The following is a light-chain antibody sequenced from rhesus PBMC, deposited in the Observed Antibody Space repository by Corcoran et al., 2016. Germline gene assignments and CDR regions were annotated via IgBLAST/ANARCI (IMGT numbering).Light chain of an antibody. CDR1: NTDIGGYDY. V-gene: IGLV2-32*02. Sequence: QTALSQPRSVSGSPGQSVTISCTGTNTDIGGYDYVSWYQQRPGTAPKLMVYEVTKRPSGVSGRFSGSKSDNTASLTISRLQPEDEADYYCSSYAGTKIFYIFGGGTRLTVL. J-gene: IGLJ1*01. CDR2: EVT. CDR3: SSYAGTKIFYI.